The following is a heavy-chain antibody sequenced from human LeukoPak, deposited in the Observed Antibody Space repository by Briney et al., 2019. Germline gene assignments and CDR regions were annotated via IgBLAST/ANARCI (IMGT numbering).Heavy chain of an antibody. J-gene: IGHJ3*02. Sequence: SVKVSCKASGSTFSSYAISWVRQAPGQGLEWMGGIIPIFGTANYAQKFQGRVTITADKSTSTAYMELSSLRSEDTAVYYCARAPQQWLVRKNAFDIWGQGTMVTVSS. CDR1: GSTFSSYA. CDR3: ARAPQQWLVRKNAFDI. CDR2: IIPIFGTA. D-gene: IGHD6-19*01. V-gene: IGHV1-69*06.